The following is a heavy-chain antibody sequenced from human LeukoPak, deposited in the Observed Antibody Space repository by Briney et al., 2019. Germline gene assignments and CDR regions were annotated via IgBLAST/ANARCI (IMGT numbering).Heavy chain of an antibody. J-gene: IGHJ4*02. V-gene: IGHV3-30*18. CDR2: ISYDGSNK. Sequence: PGRSLRLSCAASGFTFSSYGMHWVRQAPGKGLEWVAVISYDGSNKYYADSVKGRFTISRDNSKNTLYLQMNSLRAEDTAVYYCAKAGNGSGWDRFDYWGQGTLVTVSS. D-gene: IGHD6-19*01. CDR1: GFTFSSYG. CDR3: AKAGNGSGWDRFDY.